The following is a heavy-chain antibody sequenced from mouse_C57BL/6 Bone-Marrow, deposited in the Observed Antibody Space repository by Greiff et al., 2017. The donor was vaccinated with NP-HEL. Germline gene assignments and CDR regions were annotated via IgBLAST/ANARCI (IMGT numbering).Heavy chain of an antibody. J-gene: IGHJ3*01. CDR2: IYPRSGNT. CDR1: GYTFTSYG. Sequence: QVQLQQSGAELARPGASVKLSCKASGYTFTSYGISWVKQRTGQGLEWIGEIYPRSGNTYYNEKFKGKATLTADKSSNTAYMELRSLTSEDSAVYFCASVNDGYYGLPFADWGQGTLVTVSA. D-gene: IGHD2-3*01. V-gene: IGHV1-81*01. CDR3: ASVNDGYYGLPFAD.